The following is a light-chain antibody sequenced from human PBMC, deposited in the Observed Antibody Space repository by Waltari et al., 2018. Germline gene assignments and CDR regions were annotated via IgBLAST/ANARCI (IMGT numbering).Light chain of an antibody. Sequence: QSVLTQPPSASVTPAQRLTLSCSGSSSNIGSNYVYWYQQLPGTAPKLLSYRNNQRPSGVDARCYGSKSGTSASLAISGLRSGDEADYYCAAWDDSLSGWVFGGGTTLTV. CDR1: SSNIGSNY. CDR3: AAWDDSLSGWV. CDR2: RNN. V-gene: IGLV1-47*01. J-gene: IGLJ3*02.